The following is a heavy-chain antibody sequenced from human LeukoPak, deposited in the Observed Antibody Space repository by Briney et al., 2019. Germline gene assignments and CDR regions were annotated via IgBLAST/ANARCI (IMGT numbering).Heavy chain of an antibody. J-gene: IGHJ4*02. CDR1: GFTVSSNY. CDR3: ASSNYGDYLAFDY. V-gene: IGHV3-53*01. D-gene: IGHD4-17*01. CDR2: IYSGGSS. Sequence: PGGSLRLSCAASGFTVSSNYMSWVRQAPGKGLEWVSVIYSGGSSYYADSVKGRFTISRDNSKNTLYLRMNSLRAEDTAVYYCASSNYGDYLAFDYWGQGTLVTVSS.